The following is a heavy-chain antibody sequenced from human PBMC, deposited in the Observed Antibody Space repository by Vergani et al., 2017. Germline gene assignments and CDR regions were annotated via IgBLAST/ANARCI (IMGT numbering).Heavy chain of an antibody. V-gene: IGHV3-7*03. CDR1: GFTFSSYW. Sequence: EVQLVESGGGLVQPGGSLRLSCAASGFTFSSYWMSWVRQAPGKGLEWVANIKQDGSEKYYVDSVKGRFTISRDNAKNSLYLQMNSLRAEDTAVYYCAKVGAYGGKVLPYYFDYWGQGTLVTVSS. D-gene: IGHD4-23*01. CDR2: IKQDGSEK. CDR3: AKVGAYGGKVLPYYFDY. J-gene: IGHJ4*02.